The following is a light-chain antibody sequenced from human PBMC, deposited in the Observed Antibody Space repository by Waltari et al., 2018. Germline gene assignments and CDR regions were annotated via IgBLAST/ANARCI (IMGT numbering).Light chain of an antibody. J-gene: IGKJ2*01. CDR1: QDIGGY. CDR3: QYFDNLPMFT. V-gene: IGKV1-33*01. Sequence: DIQLTQSPSSLAASVGDRVTLTCRASQDIGGYLNWYEQQPGKAPNLLLHKTSILNTGVPSRFSGGSSRIDYTLTITNLQPEDIATYYCQYFDNLPMFTFGPGTKVEIK. CDR2: KTS.